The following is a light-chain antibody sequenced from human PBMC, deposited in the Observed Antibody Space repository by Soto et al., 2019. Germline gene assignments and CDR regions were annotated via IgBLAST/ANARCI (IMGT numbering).Light chain of an antibody. Sequence: QSVLTQPASVSGSPGQSITISCTGTSSDIGNYNYVSWYQQHPGKAPKIMIYDVSNRPSGVSKRFSGSKSGYTASLTISGLQAEDEADYYCSSFTSSATYVFGTGTKVTVL. CDR3: SSFTSSATYV. V-gene: IGLV2-14*01. CDR2: DVS. J-gene: IGLJ1*01. CDR1: SSDIGNYNY.